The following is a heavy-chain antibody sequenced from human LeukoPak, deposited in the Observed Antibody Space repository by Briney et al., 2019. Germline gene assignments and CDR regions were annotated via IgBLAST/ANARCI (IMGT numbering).Heavy chain of an antibody. V-gene: IGHV3-30*03. CDR1: GFTFSSYG. Sequence: GRSLRLSCAASGFTFSSYGMHWVRQAPGKGLEWVAVISYDGSNKYYADSVKGRFTISRDNSKNTLYLQINSLRAEDTAVYYCARAPGYSISWYSPTLDAFDIWGQGTMVTVSS. D-gene: IGHD6-13*01. CDR2: ISYDGSNK. CDR3: ARAPGYSISWYSPTLDAFDI. J-gene: IGHJ3*02.